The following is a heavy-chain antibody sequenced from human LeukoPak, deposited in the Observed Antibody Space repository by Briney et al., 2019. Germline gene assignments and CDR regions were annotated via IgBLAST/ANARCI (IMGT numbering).Heavy chain of an antibody. Sequence: VSGNVSCKAAGYTFTSYGISWVRRAPGQALDGRSWIAAYNGNTNYAEKLQGRVTMTTDTSTSTAYMELRSLRSDGTAVYYCARGGGHYDTGAFDIWGQGTMVTVSS. J-gene: IGHJ3*02. V-gene: IGHV1-18*01. D-gene: IGHD3-9*01. CDR1: GYTFTSYG. CDR2: IAAYNGNT. CDR3: ARGGGHYDTGAFDI.